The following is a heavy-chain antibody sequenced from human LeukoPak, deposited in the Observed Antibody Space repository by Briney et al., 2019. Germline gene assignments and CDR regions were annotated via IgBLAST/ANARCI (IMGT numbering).Heavy chain of an antibody. J-gene: IGHJ4*02. CDR2: INHSGST. CDR1: GGSFSGYY. Sequence: TSETPSLTCAVYGGSFSGYYWSWIRQPPGKGLEWIGEINHSGSTNYNPSLKSRVTISVDTSKNQFSLKLSSVTAADTAVYYCARGDVGSSTSCYSYWGQGTLVTVSS. CDR3: ARGDVGSSTSCYSY. D-gene: IGHD2-2*01. V-gene: IGHV4-34*01.